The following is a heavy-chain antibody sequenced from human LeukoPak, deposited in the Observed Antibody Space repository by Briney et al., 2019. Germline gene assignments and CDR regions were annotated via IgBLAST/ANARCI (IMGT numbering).Heavy chain of an antibody. CDR2: IYYSGST. D-gene: IGHD6-13*01. V-gene: IGHV4-59*01. CDR3: ARVVAAARPPCYFDY. Sequence: PSETLSLTCTVSGGSISSYYWSWIRQPPGKGLEWIGYIYYSGSTNYNPSLKSRVTISVDTSKNQFSLKLSSVTAADTAVYYCARVVAAARPPCYFDYWGQGTLVTVSS. J-gene: IGHJ4*02. CDR1: GGSISSYY.